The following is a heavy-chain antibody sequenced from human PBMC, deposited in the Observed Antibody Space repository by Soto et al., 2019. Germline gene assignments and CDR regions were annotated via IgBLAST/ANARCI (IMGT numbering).Heavy chain of an antibody. J-gene: IGHJ4*02. CDR1: GYNFPNHW. V-gene: IGHV5-51*01. D-gene: IGHD3-3*01. CDR3: ARLSRECPSGHDY. Sequence: GESLKISCEGVGYNFPNHWIAWVRQLPDKGLEWMGTIYPGDSDMRYSPSFRGQVTISVDKSINTAYLQWDSLKASDTAKYYCARLSRECPSGHDYWGQGALVTVSS. CDR2: IYPGDSDM.